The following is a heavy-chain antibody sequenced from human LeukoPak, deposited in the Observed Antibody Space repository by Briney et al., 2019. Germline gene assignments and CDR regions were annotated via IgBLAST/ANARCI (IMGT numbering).Heavy chain of an antibody. CDR2: ISVASNT. CDR1: GLAFSSYA. D-gene: IGHD3-3*01. CDR3: ADYGVSGVRNNFY. V-gene: IGHV3-23*01. J-gene: IGHJ4*02. Sequence: PGGSLRLSCAASGLAFSSYAMSWVRQAPGTGLEWASTISVASNTFYADSVKGRFTISRDNSRTTVYLQMTSLGADDTAVYYCADYGVSGVRNNFYWGQGTLVTVSS.